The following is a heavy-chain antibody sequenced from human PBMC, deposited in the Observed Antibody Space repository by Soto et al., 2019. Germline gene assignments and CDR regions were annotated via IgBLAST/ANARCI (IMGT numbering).Heavy chain of an antibody. V-gene: IGHV4-30-4*01. Sequence: SETLSLTCTVSGGSISSGDYYWSWIRQPPGKGLEWIGYIYYSGSTYYNPSLKSRVTISVDTSKNQFSLKLRSVTAADTAVFYCGTTDYDSRGTDYWGQGTLVTVSS. J-gene: IGHJ4*02. CDR3: GTTDYDSRGTDY. CDR2: IYYSGST. CDR1: GGSISSGDYY. D-gene: IGHD3-22*01.